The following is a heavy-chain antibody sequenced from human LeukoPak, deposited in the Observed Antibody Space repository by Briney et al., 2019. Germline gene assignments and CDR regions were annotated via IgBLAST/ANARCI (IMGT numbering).Heavy chain of an antibody. D-gene: IGHD6-13*01. CDR1: GYTFTGYY. J-gene: IGHJ4*02. CDR3: ARQGALVKGIGY. Sequence: ASVKVSCKASGYTFTGYYMHWVRQAPGQGLEWMGWINPNSGVTNYAQKFQGRVTMTRDTSISTVYMELSRLRSDDTAVYYCARQGALVKGIGYWGQGTLVTVSS. V-gene: IGHV1-2*02. CDR2: INPNSGVT.